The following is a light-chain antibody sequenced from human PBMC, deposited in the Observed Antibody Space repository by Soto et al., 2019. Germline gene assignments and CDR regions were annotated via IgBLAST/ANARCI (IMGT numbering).Light chain of an antibody. V-gene: IGKV1-5*01. CDR2: DAS. Sequence: DIQMTQSPSTLSASVGDGVTITCRASQNISVCLAWYQQRPGKAPKFLMYDASSLETGVPSRFSGSGSGTEVTLTIRSLQPDDSATYDCQQYGSSSPTFGQGNKLEIK. J-gene: IGKJ2*01. CDR3: QQYGSSSPT. CDR1: QNISVC.